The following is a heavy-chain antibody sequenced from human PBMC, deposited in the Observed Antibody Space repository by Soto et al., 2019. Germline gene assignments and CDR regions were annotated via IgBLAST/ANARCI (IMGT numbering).Heavy chain of an antibody. Sequence: PGGSLRLSCAASGFTFSSYSMNWVRQAPGKGLEWVSYISSSSSTIYYADSVKGRFTISRDNSKNALYLQMNSLRAEDTAVYYCANTPRIAAAGLAWGQGTLVTVSS. V-gene: IGHV3-48*01. CDR1: GFTFSSYS. D-gene: IGHD6-13*01. J-gene: IGHJ5*02. CDR3: ANTPRIAAAGLA. CDR2: ISSSSSTI.